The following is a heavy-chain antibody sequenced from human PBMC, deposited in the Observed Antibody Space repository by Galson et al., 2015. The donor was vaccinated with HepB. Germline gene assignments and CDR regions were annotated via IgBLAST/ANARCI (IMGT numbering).Heavy chain of an antibody. V-gene: IGHV3-73*01. CDR2: IRSKANSYAT. Sequence: SLRLSCAASGFTFSGSAMHWVRQASGKGLEWVSRIRSKANSYATAYAASVKGRFTISRDDSKNTAYLQMNSLKTEDTAVYYCTSPLYDFWSGNSPEYYYYGMDVWGQGTTVTVSS. CDR3: TSPLYDFWSGNSPEYYYYGMDV. CDR1: GFTFSGSA. J-gene: IGHJ6*02. D-gene: IGHD3-3*01.